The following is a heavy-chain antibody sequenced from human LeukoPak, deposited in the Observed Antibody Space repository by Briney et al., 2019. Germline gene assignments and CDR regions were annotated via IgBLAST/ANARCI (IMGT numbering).Heavy chain of an antibody. D-gene: IGHD2-21*02. CDR3: ASNMGFCGGDCYAFWYFDY. J-gene: IGHJ4*02. CDR1: GGSISSSSYY. CDR2: IYYSGST. Sequence: SETLSLTCTVSGGSISSSSYYWGWIRQPPGKGLEWIGSIYYSGSTYYNPSLKSRVTISVDTSKNQFSLKLSSVTAADTAVYYCASNMGFCGGDCYAFWYFDYWGQGTLVTVSS. V-gene: IGHV4-39*01.